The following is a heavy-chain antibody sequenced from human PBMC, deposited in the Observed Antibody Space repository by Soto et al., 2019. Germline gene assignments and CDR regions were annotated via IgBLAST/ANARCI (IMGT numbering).Heavy chain of an antibody. V-gene: IGHV4-34*01. CDR2: INHSGST. D-gene: IGHD3-3*01. CDR1: GGSFSGYY. J-gene: IGHJ6*03. Sequence: KPSETLSLTCAFYGGSFSGYYWSWIRQPPGKGLEWIGEINHSGSTNYNPSLKSRVTISVDTSKNQFSLKLSSVTAADTAVYYCARGQIGVTIRTITPTYYYYMDVWGKGTTVTVSS. CDR3: ARGQIGVTIRTITPTYYYYMDV.